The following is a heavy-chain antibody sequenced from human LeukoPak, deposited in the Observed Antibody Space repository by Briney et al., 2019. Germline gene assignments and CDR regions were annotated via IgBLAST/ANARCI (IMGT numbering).Heavy chain of an antibody. V-gene: IGHV3-13*04. CDR1: GFTFSSYD. CDR3: AREGIVVVTAIGHDAFDI. J-gene: IGHJ3*02. D-gene: IGHD2-21*02. CDR2: IGTAGDT. Sequence: TGGSLRLSCAASGFTFSSYDMHWVRQATGKGLEWVSRIGTAGDTYYPGSVKGRFTISRDNSKNTLYLQMNSLRAEDTAVYYCAREGIVVVTAIGHDAFDIWGQGTMVTVSS.